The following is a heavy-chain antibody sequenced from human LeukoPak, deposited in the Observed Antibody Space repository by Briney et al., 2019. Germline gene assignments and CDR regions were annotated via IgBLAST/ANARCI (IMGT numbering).Heavy chain of an antibody. CDR3: AKRSYYDSSGYFDY. D-gene: IGHD3-22*01. V-gene: IGHV3-23*01. Sequence: GGSLRLSCAASGFTFSSYAMSSVRQAPGKGLEWVSAISGSGGSTYYAESVKGRFTISRDNSKNTLYLEMNSLRAEDTAVYYSAKRSYYDSSGYFDYWGQGTLVTVSS. CDR1: GFTFSSYA. CDR2: ISGSGGST. J-gene: IGHJ4*02.